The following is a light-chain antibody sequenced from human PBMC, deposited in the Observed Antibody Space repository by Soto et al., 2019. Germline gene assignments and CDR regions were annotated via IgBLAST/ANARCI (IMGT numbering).Light chain of an antibody. CDR3: QQYGRSPPQFT. Sequence: EIELTQSPGTLSLSAGERATLSCRASQTISSNYLAWYQQKPGQAPRLLIFGASYRSTGIPDRFSGSGSGTDFTLTISRLEPEDFAVYYCQQYGRSPPQFTFGPGTKVDIK. J-gene: IGKJ3*01. V-gene: IGKV3-20*01. CDR1: QTISSNY. CDR2: GAS.